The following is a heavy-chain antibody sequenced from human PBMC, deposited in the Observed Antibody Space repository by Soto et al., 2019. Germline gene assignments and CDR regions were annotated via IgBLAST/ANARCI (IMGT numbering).Heavy chain of an antibody. CDR3: AREFPPLSSRWREYFQH. J-gene: IGHJ1*01. V-gene: IGHV1-3*01. CDR1: GYTFTNYA. D-gene: IGHD6-13*01. Sequence: ASVKVSCKASGYTFTNYAIHWVRQAPGQRLEWMGWINAGNGNTKYSQKFQGRVTITRDTSASTAYVELSSLASEDTAVYYCAREFPPLSSRWREYFQHWGQGTLVTVSS. CDR2: INAGNGNT.